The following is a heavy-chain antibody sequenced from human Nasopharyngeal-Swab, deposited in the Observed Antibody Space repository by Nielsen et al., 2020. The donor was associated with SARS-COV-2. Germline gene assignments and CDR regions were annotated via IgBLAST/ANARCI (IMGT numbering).Heavy chain of an antibody. D-gene: IGHD5-24*01. CDR3: AGGDGFPEGDY. V-gene: IGHV3-11*03. CDR2: ISSSSSYT. Sequence: GESLEISCAASGFTFSDYYMSWIRQAPGKGLEWVSYISSSSSYTNYADSVKGRFTISRDNAKNSLYLQMNSLRAEDTAVYYCAGGDGFPEGDYWGQGTLVTVSS. CDR1: GFTFSDYY. J-gene: IGHJ4*02.